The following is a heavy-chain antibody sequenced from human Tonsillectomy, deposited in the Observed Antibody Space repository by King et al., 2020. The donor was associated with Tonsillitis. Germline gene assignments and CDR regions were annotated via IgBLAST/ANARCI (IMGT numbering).Heavy chain of an antibody. CDR3: ARDQAQLDLLYYYYYMDV. CDR1: RFTFSSYE. Sequence: VQLVESGGGLVQPGGSLRLSCAASRFTFSSYEMNWVRQAPGKGLEWVSYISSSGSTIYYADSVKGRFTISRDNAKNSLYLQMNSLRAEDTAVYYCARDQAQLDLLYYYYYMDVWGKGTTVTVSS. J-gene: IGHJ6*03. CDR2: ISSSGSTI. D-gene: IGHD1-1*01. V-gene: IGHV3-48*03.